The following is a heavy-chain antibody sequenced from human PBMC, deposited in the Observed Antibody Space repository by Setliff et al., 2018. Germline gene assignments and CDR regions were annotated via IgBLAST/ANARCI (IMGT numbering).Heavy chain of an antibody. CDR2: LKPGDSGI. D-gene: IGHD3-22*01. CDR3: VRHPYYDSSGYYSYFDY. Sequence: GESLKISCQGSGYTFTNYWIGWVRQMPGKGLEWMGILKPGDSGIRYSLSFQGQVTLSADTSIATAYLHWTSLKASDTAMYYCVRHPYYDSSGYYSYFDYWGQGALVTVSS. CDR1: GYTFTNYW. V-gene: IGHV5-51*01. J-gene: IGHJ4*02.